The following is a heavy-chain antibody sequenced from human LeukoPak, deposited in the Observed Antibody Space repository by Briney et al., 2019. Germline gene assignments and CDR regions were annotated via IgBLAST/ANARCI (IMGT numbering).Heavy chain of an antibody. D-gene: IGHD3-10*01. Sequence: SETLSLTCTVSGGSISSYYWSWIRQPPGKGLEWIGYIYYSGSTNYNPSLKSRVTISVDTSKNQFSLKLSSVTAADTAVYYCARVAHHYGSGSYYYYYYGMDVWGKGTTVTVSS. V-gene: IGHV4-59*01. CDR1: GGSISSYY. CDR3: ARVAHHYGSGSYYYYYYGMDV. CDR2: IYYSGST. J-gene: IGHJ6*04.